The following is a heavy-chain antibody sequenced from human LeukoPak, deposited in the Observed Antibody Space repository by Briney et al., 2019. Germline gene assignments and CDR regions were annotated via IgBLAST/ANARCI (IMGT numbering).Heavy chain of an antibody. CDR3: VRWSGGSGSWVMDV. Sequence: SGGSLRLSCAPSGFTFSSYWMTWVRQAPGKGLEWVANTNPEGSEKFYVDSVKGRFAISRDNTKNSLSLQMNSLRAEDTAVYYCVRWSGGSGSWVMDVWGQGTTVIVSS. D-gene: IGHD3-10*01. CDR2: TNPEGSEK. J-gene: IGHJ6*02. V-gene: IGHV3-7*04. CDR1: GFTFSSYW.